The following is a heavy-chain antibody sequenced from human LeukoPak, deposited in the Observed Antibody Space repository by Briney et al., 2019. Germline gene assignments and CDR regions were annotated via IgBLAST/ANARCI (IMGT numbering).Heavy chain of an antibody. CDR2: ISSSSSYI. Sequence: GGSLRLSCAASGLTFSSYSMNWVRQAPGKGLEWVSSISSSSSYIYYADSVKGRFTISRDNSKNSLYLQMNSLRAEDTALYYCAKDGTSGYHYMDVWGKGTTVTVSS. CDR3: AKDGTSGYHYMDV. D-gene: IGHD3-22*01. J-gene: IGHJ6*03. CDR1: GLTFSSYS. V-gene: IGHV3-21*04.